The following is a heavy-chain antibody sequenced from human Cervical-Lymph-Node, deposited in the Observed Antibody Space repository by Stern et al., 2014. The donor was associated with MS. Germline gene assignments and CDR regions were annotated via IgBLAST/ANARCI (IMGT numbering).Heavy chain of an antibody. CDR3: AREDTMAQLWSWFDP. Sequence: QVPLQQWGAGLLKPSETLSLTCGVHGGSLSDYYWTWIRQAPGKGLEWIGEVSLSVRTNYNPSIKSRVPISIDWSKNSFSLRLTSVTAADTGVYYCAREDTMAQLWSWFDPWGQGSLVTVSS. CDR2: VSLSVRT. V-gene: IGHV4-34*01. CDR1: GGSLSDYY. J-gene: IGHJ5*02. D-gene: IGHD1-1*01.